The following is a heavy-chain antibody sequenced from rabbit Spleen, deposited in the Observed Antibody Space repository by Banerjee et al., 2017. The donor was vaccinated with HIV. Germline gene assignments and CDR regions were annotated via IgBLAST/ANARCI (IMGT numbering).Heavy chain of an antibody. D-gene: IGHD1-1*01. CDR1: GLDFSSSYW. CDR2: IYTTSGSS. V-gene: IGHV1S45*01. CDR3: AKSIGGNYHHDL. J-gene: IGHJ4*01. Sequence: QQQLEESGGGLVKPEGSLTLTCKASGLDFSSSYWICWVRQAPGKGLEWIACIYTTSGSSRYASWVNGRFTISKTSSTTVTLQMTSLTAADTATYFCAKSIGGNYHHDLWGPGTLVTVS.